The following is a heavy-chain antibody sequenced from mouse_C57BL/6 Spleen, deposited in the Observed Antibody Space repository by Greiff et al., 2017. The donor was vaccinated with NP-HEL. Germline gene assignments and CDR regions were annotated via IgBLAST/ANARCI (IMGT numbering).Heavy chain of an antibody. CDR1: GYAFTNYL. CDR2: INPGSGGS. Sequence: QVQLQQSGAELVRPGTSVKVSCKASGYAFTNYLIEWVKQRPGQGLEWIGVINPGSGGSNYNEKFKGKATLTADKSSSTAYMQLSSLTSEDSAVYFCARYDEDYFDYWGQGTTLTVSS. CDR3: ARYDEDYFDY. D-gene: IGHD2-3*01. J-gene: IGHJ2*01. V-gene: IGHV1-54*01.